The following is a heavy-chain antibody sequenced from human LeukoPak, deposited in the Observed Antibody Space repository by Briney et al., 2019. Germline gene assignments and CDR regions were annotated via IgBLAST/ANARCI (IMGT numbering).Heavy chain of an antibody. J-gene: IGHJ4*02. CDR3: AKVPGFDWLPFDY. Sequence: PGGSLRLSCAASGFTFSSYAMSWGRQAPGKGLGWGAAISGSGGSTYYADSVKVRFTITRDHSKNTLYLQMNSLRAEATAVYYCAKVPGFDWLPFDYWGQGTLVTVSS. D-gene: IGHD3-9*01. V-gene: IGHV3-23*01. CDR2: ISGSGGST. CDR1: GFTFSSYA.